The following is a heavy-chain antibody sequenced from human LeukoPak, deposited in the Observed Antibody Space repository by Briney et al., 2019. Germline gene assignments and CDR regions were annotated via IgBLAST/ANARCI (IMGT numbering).Heavy chain of an antibody. CDR3: ANREYSYGYGY. V-gene: IGHV4-61*01. CDR2: IYYSGST. D-gene: IGHD5-18*01. Sequence: SETLSLTCTDSGVSVSSGSYYWSWIRQPPGKGLEWIGYIYYSGSTNYNPSLKSRVTISVDTSKNQFSLKLSSVTAADTAVYYCANREYSYGYGYWGQGTLVTVSS. J-gene: IGHJ4*02. CDR1: GVSVSSGSYY.